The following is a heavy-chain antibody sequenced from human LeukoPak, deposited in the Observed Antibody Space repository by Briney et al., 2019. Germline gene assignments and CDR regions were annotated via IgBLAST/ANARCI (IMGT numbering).Heavy chain of an antibody. Sequence: ASVKVSCKASGYTFTGYYMHWVRQAPGQGLEWMGWINPNSGGTNYAQKFQGRVTMTRDTSISTAYMELSRLRSDDTAVYYCARVAVAARPWAGYYYYMDVWGKGTTVTVSS. CDR3: ARVAVAARPWAGYYYYMDV. CDR2: INPNSGGT. D-gene: IGHD6-19*01. J-gene: IGHJ6*03. V-gene: IGHV1-2*02. CDR1: GYTFTGYY.